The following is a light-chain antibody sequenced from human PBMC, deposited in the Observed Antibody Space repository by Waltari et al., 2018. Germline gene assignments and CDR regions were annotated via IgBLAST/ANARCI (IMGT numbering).Light chain of an antibody. CDR1: QSIRSD. CDR2: GAS. V-gene: IGKV3-15*01. Sequence: EIVMTQSPATLSVSPGERATLSCRASQSIRSDLAWYQQKPGQTPRLLIYGASTRATGIPARLSGSGSGTDFTLTISSLQSEDFAVYYCQQYNDWPPTWTFGQGTKVEI. CDR3: QQYNDWPPTWT. J-gene: IGKJ1*01.